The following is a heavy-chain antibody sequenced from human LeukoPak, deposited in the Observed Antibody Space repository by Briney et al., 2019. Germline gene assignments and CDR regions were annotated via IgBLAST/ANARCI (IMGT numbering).Heavy chain of an antibody. CDR3: ARRITGSAAIDY. V-gene: IGHV4-59*01. CDR1: GGSISSYY. D-gene: IGHD1-26*01. Sequence: PSETLSLTCTVSGGSISSYYWSWIRQPPGKGLEWIGYIYYSGSTNYNPSLKSRVTISIDTSKNQFSLKLSSVTAADTAVYYCARRITGSAAIDYWGQGTLVTVSS. J-gene: IGHJ4*02. CDR2: IYYSGST.